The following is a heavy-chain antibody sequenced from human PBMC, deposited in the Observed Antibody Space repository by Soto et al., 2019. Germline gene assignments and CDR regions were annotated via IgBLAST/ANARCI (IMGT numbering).Heavy chain of an antibody. D-gene: IGHD1-7*01. CDR1: GFTFSSYA. CDR2: ISGSGGST. CDR3: AKAPGTTREIDY. V-gene: IGHV3-23*01. Sequence: EVQLLESGGGLVQPGGSLRLSCAASGFTFSSYAMSWVRQAPGKGLEWVPAISGSGGSTYYADSVKGRFTISRDNAKNTLYRQMSSLRAEDTAVYYCAKAPGTTREIDYWGQGTLVTVSS. J-gene: IGHJ4*02.